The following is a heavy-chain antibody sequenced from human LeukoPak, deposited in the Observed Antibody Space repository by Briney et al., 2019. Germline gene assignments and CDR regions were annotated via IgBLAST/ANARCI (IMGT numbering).Heavy chain of an antibody. CDR1: GYTFTTYW. CDR2: IYPGDSDT. J-gene: IGHJ3*02. D-gene: IGHD4-17*01. CDR3: SVAGDYKDAFDI. Sequence: GESLKISCKVSGYTFTTYWIGWVRQMPGKGLEWMGIIYPGDSDTTYSPSFQGQVTISADKSISTAYLQWSSLKASDTAMYYCSVAGDYKDAFDIWGQGTMVTDS. V-gene: IGHV5-51*01.